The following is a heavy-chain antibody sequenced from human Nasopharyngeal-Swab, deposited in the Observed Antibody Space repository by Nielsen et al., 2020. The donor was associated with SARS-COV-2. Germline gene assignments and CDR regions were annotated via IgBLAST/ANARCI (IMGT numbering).Heavy chain of an antibody. V-gene: IGHV4-30-2*01. Sequence: LRLSCAVSGGSISSGGYSWSWIRQPPGKGLEWIGYIYHSGSTYYNPSLKSRVTISVDRSKNQFSLKLSSVTAADTAVYCCASGPRGYSAFDIWGQGTMVTVSS. CDR2: IYHSGST. CDR3: ASGPRGYSAFDI. J-gene: IGHJ3*02. D-gene: IGHD5-12*01. CDR1: GGSISSGGYS.